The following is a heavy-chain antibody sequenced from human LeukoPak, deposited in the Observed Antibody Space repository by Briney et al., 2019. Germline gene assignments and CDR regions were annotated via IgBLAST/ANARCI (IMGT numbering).Heavy chain of an antibody. J-gene: IGHJ4*02. CDR2: ISGSGGST. Sequence: GGSLRLSCAASGFTFSSYAMSWVRQAPGKGLEWVSAISGSGGSTYYADSVKGRFTISRDNSKNTLYLQMNSLRAEDTAVYYCAKRLSWVKGSHDDFDYWGQGTLVTVSS. V-gene: IGHV3-23*01. CDR3: AKRLSWVKGSHDDFDY. D-gene: IGHD1-26*01. CDR1: GFTFSSYA.